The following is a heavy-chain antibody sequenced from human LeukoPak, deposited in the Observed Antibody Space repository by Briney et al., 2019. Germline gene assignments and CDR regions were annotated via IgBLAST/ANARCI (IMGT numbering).Heavy chain of an antibody. V-gene: IGHV3-23*01. CDR1: GFTSSSYA. J-gene: IGHJ3*02. D-gene: IGHD2/OR15-2a*01. Sequence: GGSLRLSCAASGFTSSSYAMSWVRQAPGKGLEWVSAISGSGGSTYYADSVKGRFTISRDNSKNTLYLQMNSLRAEDTAVYYCAKVSMGWPDAFDIWGQGTMVTVSS. CDR3: AKVSMGWPDAFDI. CDR2: ISGSGGST.